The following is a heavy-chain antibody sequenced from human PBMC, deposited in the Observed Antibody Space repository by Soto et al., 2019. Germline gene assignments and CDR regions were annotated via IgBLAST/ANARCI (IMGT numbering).Heavy chain of an antibody. CDR3: AKGKVAVAGTALFDY. V-gene: IGHV3-23*01. Sequence: EVQVLESGGDLVQPGGSLRLSCAASGFTFSSYAMSWVRQAPGKGLERVSGISGGGGSTYYADSVKGRFTISRDNSKNTLYLQMDSLRAEDTAVYYCAKGKVAVAGTALFDYWGQGTLVTVSS. D-gene: IGHD6-19*01. CDR2: ISGGGGST. CDR1: GFTFSSYA. J-gene: IGHJ4*02.